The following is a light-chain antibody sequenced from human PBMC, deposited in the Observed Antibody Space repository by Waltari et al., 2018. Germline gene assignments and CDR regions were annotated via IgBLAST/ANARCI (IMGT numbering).Light chain of an antibody. CDR1: HNIGTF. Sequence: DIQMTQSPVSLSASVGDTVTITCRASHNIGTFLSWYQQSPANAPTVLIYAAATLPRGVPSRVSGSGSGTDFTLTIFSLQPEDFATYFCQQTYSALCCTFGQGTKLEIK. J-gene: IGKJ2*02. CDR2: AAA. CDR3: QQTYSALCCT. V-gene: IGKV1-39*01.